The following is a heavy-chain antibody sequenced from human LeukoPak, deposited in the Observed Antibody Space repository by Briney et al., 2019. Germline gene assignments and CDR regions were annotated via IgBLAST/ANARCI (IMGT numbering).Heavy chain of an antibody. Sequence: GGSLRLSCAASGFTFSDYYMSWIRQAPGKGLEWVSYISSSSSYTNYADSVKGRFTISRDNAKNPLYLQMNSLRAEDTAVYYCARDLLSGDCLDYWGQGTLVTVSS. D-gene: IGHD2-21*02. CDR1: GFTFSDYY. J-gene: IGHJ4*02. V-gene: IGHV3-11*06. CDR2: ISSSSSYT. CDR3: ARDLLSGDCLDY.